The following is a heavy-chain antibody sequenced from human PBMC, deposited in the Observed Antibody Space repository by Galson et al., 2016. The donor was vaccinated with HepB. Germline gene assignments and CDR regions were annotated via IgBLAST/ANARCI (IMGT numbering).Heavy chain of an antibody. V-gene: IGHV3-15*07. Sequence: SLRLSCAVSGFTFNNAWMNWVRQAPGKGLEWVGRSKSKNDGGAIDYAAPVEGSFTISRDDSRNSVYLQMDSLRADDTAVYFCATLGFCGTTTCNFWGQGTLVTVSS. CDR2: SKSKNDGGAI. D-gene: IGHD2-2*01. CDR1: GFTFNNAW. J-gene: IGHJ4*02. CDR3: ATLGFCGTTTCNF.